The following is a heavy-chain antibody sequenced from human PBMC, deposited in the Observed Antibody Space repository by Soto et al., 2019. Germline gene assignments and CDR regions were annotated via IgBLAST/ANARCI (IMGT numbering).Heavy chain of an antibody. Sequence: PGESLKISCKGSGYSFTSYWIGWVCQMPGKGLEWMGIIYPGDSDTRYSPSFQGQVTISADKSISTAYLQWSSLKASDTAMYYCARVDTMVRGRYYYYGMDVWGQGTTVTVSS. CDR2: IYPGDSDT. V-gene: IGHV5-51*01. CDR1: GYSFTSYW. J-gene: IGHJ6*02. D-gene: IGHD3-10*01. CDR3: ARVDTMVRGRYYYYGMDV.